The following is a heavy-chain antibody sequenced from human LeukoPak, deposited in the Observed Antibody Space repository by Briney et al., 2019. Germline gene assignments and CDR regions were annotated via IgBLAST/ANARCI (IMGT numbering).Heavy chain of an antibody. CDR3: ARGVRWLRTNWFDP. V-gene: IGHV1-8*01. J-gene: IGHJ5*02. CDR2: MNPNSGNT. CDR1: GYTFTSYD. Sequence: ASVKVSCKASGYTFTSYDINWVRQATGQGLEWMGWMNPNSGNTGYAQKFQGRVTMTRNTSISTAYMELSSLRSEDTAVYYCARGVRWLRTNWFDPWGQGTLVTVSS. D-gene: IGHD5-12*01.